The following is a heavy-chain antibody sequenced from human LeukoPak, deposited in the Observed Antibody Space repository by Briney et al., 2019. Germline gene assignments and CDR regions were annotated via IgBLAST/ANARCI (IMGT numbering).Heavy chain of an antibody. CDR3: ARARIVGATTKNDY. CDR1: GYSITSGYY. Sequence: PSETLSLTCAVSGYSITSGYYWGWIRQPPGKGLEWIGTIYHSGSTYYNPSLKSRVTISLDTSKNQFSLKLSSVTAADTAVYYCARARIVGATTKNDYWGQGTLVTVSS. J-gene: IGHJ4*02. V-gene: IGHV4-38-2*01. D-gene: IGHD1-26*01. CDR2: IYHSGST.